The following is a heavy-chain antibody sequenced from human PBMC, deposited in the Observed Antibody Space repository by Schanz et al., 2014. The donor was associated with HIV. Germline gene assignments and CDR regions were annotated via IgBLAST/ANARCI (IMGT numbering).Heavy chain of an antibody. CDR1: GFIFNSYA. CDR3: VRGPGYNMHLDY. J-gene: IGHJ4*02. V-gene: IGHV3-74*03. Sequence: EVQLLDSGGGLVQPGGSLRLSCAASGFIFNSYAMSWVRQAPGKGLVWVSRINSEGSSTTYEYADSVKGRFTISRDNVRNTLYLQMNSLRAEDTGVYYCVRGPGYNMHLDYWGQGTLVTVSS. D-gene: IGHD1-20*01. CDR2: INSEGSST.